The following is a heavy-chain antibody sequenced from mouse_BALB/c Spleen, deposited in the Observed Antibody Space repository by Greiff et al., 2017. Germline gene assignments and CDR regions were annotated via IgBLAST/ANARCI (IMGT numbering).Heavy chain of an antibody. CDR2: ISSGGSYT. CDR3: ARLYYGSSYFDY. J-gene: IGHJ2*01. D-gene: IGHD1-1*01. V-gene: IGHV5-6*01. Sequence: EVKVVESGGDLVKPGGSLKLSCAASGFTFSSYGMSWVRQTPDKRLEWVATISSGGSYTYYPDSVKGRFTISRDNAKNTPYLQMSSLKSEDTAMYYCARLYYGSSYFDYWGQGTTRTVSS. CDR1: GFTFSSYG.